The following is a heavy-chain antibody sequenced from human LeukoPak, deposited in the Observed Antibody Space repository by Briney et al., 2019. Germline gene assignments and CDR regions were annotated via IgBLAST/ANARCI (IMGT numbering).Heavy chain of an antibody. CDR2: IYYSGST. CDR1: GDSISTSSYY. V-gene: IGHV4-39*01. J-gene: IGHJ4*02. D-gene: IGHD3-22*01. Sequence: PSETLSLTCTVSGDSISTSSYYWGWIRQPPGKGLEWLGSIYYSGSTYYNPSLKNRVTISVDTSKNQFSLNLYSVTAADTAVFYCARSYYYDYRQIDYWGQGTLVTVFS. CDR3: ARSYYYDYRQIDY.